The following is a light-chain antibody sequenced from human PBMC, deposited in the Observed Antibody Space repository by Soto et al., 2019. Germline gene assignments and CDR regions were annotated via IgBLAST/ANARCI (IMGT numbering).Light chain of an antibody. CDR3: ATWNDGVFV. J-gene: IGLJ1*01. CDR1: TSNIGRST. Sequence: QSALTQPPSASGTPGQRVTISCSGNTSNIGRSTVSWYQQFPGAAPKLLIYGNTQRPLGVPVRFSGSKSHTSDSLAISGLQSEDEADYYCATWNDGVFVFGIGTQLTVL. CDR2: GNT. V-gene: IGLV1-44*01.